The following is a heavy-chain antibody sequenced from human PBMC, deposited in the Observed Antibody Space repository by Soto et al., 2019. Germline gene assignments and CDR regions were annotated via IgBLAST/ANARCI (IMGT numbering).Heavy chain of an antibody. CDR1: GYTFINYY. V-gene: IGHV1-46*03. CDR3: VRATAARQSDYSYHYYLHI. J-gene: IGHJ6*03. D-gene: IGHD6-6*01. Sequence: QVQLVQSGAEVKKPGASVKVSCKASGYTFINYYIHWVRQAPGQVLEWLGVINPTGGSTVYAQKFQGRVTLTRDTSTSTVYVELSSLRSDDTAVYFCVRATAARQSDYSYHYYLHIWGKGTTVTVSS. CDR2: INPTGGST.